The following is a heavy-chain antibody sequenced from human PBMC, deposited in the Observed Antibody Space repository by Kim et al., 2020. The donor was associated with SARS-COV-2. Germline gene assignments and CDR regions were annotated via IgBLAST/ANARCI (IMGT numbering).Heavy chain of an antibody. CDR1: GYTFTSYG. J-gene: IGHJ4*02. CDR3: ALSGSQYYYDSSGYPPFDY. V-gene: IGHV1-18*01. Sequence: ASVKVSCKASGYTFTSYGISWVRQAPGQGLEWMGWISAYNGNTNYAQKLQGRVTMTTDTSTSTAYMGLRSLRSDDTAVYYCALSGSQYYYDSSGYPPFDYWGQGTLVTVSS. CDR2: ISAYNGNT. D-gene: IGHD3-22*01.